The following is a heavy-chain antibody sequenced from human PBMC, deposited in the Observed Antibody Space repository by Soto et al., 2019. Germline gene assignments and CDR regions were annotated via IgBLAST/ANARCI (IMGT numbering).Heavy chain of an antibody. D-gene: IGHD6-6*01. CDR2: MNPNSGNT. CDR3: ARGRYSSSLGLNYYGMDV. Sequence: ASVKVSCKASGYTFTSYDINWVRQATGQGLEWMGWMNPNSGNTGYAQKFQGRVTMTRNTSIGTAYMELSSLRSEDTAVYYCARGRYSSSLGLNYYGMDVWGQGTTVTVSS. CDR1: GYTFTSYD. J-gene: IGHJ6*02. V-gene: IGHV1-8*01.